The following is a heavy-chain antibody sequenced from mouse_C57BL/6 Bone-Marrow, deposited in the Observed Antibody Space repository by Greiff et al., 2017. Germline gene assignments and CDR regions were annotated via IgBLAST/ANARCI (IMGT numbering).Heavy chain of an antibody. J-gene: IGHJ3*01. CDR2: IDPSDSYT. V-gene: IGHV1-59*01. CDR1: GYTFTSYW. Sequence: QVQLQQPGAELVRPGTSVKLSCKASGYTFTSYWMHWVKQRPGKGLEWIGVIDPSDSYTNYNQQFKGKATLTIDTTSNTAYLQLSSLTSEDSAVYYCARRLGRFAYWGQGTLVTVSA. CDR3: ARRLGRFAY. D-gene: IGHD4-1*01.